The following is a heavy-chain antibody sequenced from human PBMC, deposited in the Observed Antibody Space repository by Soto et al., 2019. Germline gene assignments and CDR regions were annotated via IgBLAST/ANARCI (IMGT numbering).Heavy chain of an antibody. D-gene: IGHD3-10*01. CDR2: ISAYNGNT. J-gene: IGHJ5*02. CDR3: ARDRHGSGSYWFDP. V-gene: IGHV1-18*01. CDR1: GYTFTSYG. Sequence: ASVKVSCKASGYTFTSYGISWVRQAPGQGLEWMGWISAYNGNTNYAQKLQGRVTMTTDTSTSTAYMELRSLRSDDTAVYYCARDRHGSGSYWFDPWGQGTLVTVSS.